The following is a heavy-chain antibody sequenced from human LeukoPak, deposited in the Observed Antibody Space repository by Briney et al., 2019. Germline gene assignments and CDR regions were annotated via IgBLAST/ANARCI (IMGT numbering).Heavy chain of an antibody. D-gene: IGHD6-19*01. V-gene: IGHV4-59*08. J-gene: IGHJ4*02. Sequence: SETLSLTCTVSGGSISTYYWSWIRQPPGRGLEWIGYIHYSGSTNYNPSLKSRVTMSLDTSKNQFSLKLSSVTASDTAVYYCARHIAVAGPFDYWGQGTLVTVSS. CDR3: ARHIAVAGPFDY. CDR1: GGSISTYY. CDR2: IHYSGST.